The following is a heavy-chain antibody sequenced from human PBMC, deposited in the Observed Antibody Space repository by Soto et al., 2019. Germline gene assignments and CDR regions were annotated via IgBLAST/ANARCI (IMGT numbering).Heavy chain of an antibody. CDR1: GFTFSSYA. J-gene: IGHJ4*02. CDR3: AREQFLFLEWLPPHPRAFDY. D-gene: IGHD3-3*01. Sequence: HPGGSLRLSCAASGFTFSSYAMHWVRQAPGKGLEWVAVISYDGSNKYYADSVKGRFTISRDNSKNTLYLQMNSLRAEDTAVYYCAREQFLFLEWLPPHPRAFDYWGQGTLVTVSS. CDR2: ISYDGSNK. V-gene: IGHV3-30-3*01.